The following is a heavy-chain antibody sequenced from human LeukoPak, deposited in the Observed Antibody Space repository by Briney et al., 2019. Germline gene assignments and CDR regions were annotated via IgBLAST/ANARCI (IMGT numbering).Heavy chain of an antibody. CDR3: ARHVTPAAIQNNWFDP. Sequence: SETLSLTCTVSGGSISSGDYYWSWIRQPPGKGLEWIGYIYYSGSTYYNPSLKSRVAISVDTSRNQFSLKLSSVTAADTAVYYCARHVTPAAIQNNWFDPWGQGTLVTVSS. CDR1: GGSISSGDYY. D-gene: IGHD2-2*02. CDR2: IYYSGST. V-gene: IGHV4-30-4*01. J-gene: IGHJ5*02.